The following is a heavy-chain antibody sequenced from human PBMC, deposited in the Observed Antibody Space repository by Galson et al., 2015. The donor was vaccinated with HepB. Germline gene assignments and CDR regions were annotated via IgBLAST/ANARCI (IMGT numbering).Heavy chain of an antibody. J-gene: IGHJ4*02. CDR3: AREPSYDISSYYFDY. CDR2: ISSSSSTI. V-gene: IGHV3-48*04. CDR1: GFTFSNYP. D-gene: IGHD3-22*01. Sequence: SLRLSGAASGFTFSNYPMNWVRQAPGKGLEWVSYISSSSSTIYYADSVKGRFTISRDNAKNSLYLQMNSLRAEDTAVYYCAREPSYDISSYYFDYWGQGTLVTVSS.